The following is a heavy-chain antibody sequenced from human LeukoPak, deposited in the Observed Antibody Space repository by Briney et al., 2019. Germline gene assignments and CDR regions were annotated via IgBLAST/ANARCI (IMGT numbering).Heavy chain of an antibody. V-gene: IGHV3-21*01. D-gene: IGHD3-22*01. Sequence: GGSLRLSCAASGFTFSSYSMNWVRQAPGKGLEWVAAISTTSGNIYSADSVRGRFTISRDNSKNTLYLQMNSLRAEDTAVYYCAKDLFTMIVVATNAFDIWGQGTMVTVSS. CDR2: ISTTSGNI. CDR1: GFTFSSYS. CDR3: AKDLFTMIVVATNAFDI. J-gene: IGHJ3*02.